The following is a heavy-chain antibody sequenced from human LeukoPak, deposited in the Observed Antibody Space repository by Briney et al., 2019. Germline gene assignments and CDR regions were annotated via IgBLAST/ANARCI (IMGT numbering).Heavy chain of an antibody. Sequence: GGSLRLSCAASGFTFSDHYMDWVRQAPGKGLEWVGRIRNKENSYTTEYAASVKGRFTISRDDSKNSLYLQMNSLKTEDTAVYYCSRGTWTFDYWGQGTLVTVSS. V-gene: IGHV3-72*01. CDR3: SRGTWTFDY. D-gene: IGHD1-1*01. J-gene: IGHJ4*02. CDR2: IRNKENSYTT. CDR1: GFTFSDHY.